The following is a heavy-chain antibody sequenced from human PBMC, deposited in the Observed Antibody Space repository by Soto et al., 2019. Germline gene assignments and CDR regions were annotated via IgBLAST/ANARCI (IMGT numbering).Heavy chain of an antibody. V-gene: IGHV1-2*02. CDR3: ARDGHSGFGGFEF. J-gene: IGHJ4*02. CDR2: INPSSGNT. Sequence: ASVKVSCKASAYTFIGYYVHWVRQAPGQGLEWMGWINPSSGNTNYVQKFQGRVTMTRETSISTAYMEVSRLTSDDTAVYYCARDGHSGFGGFEFWGQGTLVTVSS. CDR1: AYTFIGYY. D-gene: IGHD5-12*01.